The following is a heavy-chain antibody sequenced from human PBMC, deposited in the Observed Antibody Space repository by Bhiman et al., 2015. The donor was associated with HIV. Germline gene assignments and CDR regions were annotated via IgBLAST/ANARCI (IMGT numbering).Heavy chain of an antibody. D-gene: IGHD3-10*01. V-gene: IGHV3-72*01. J-gene: IGHJ6*02. CDR3: ARDPSGYSGMDV. CDR1: GFTFSDHY. CDR2: TRNKANSYTT. Sequence: EVQLVESGGGLVQPGGSLRLSCAASGFTFSDHYMDWVRQAPGKGLEWVGRTRNKANSYTTEYAASVKGRFTISRDDSKKSVYLQMNSLKTEDTAVYYCARDPSGYSGMDVWGQGTTVTVSS.